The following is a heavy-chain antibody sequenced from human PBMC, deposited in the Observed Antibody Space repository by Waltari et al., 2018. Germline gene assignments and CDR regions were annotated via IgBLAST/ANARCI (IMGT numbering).Heavy chain of an antibody. CDR2: ISGSGSTV. CDR3: TRPPGDRRRDY. J-gene: IGHJ4*02. D-gene: IGHD3-10*01. CDR1: GFSFSDYY. V-gene: IGHV3-11*01. Sequence: QVQLVDSGGGLFKPGGSLRPPCAASGFSFSDYYMGWIRQAPGKGLEWISYISGSGSTVYYADPVKGRFSISRDNGKNSLYLQMNSLRAEDTAVYYCTRPPGDRRRDYWGQGTLVTVSS.